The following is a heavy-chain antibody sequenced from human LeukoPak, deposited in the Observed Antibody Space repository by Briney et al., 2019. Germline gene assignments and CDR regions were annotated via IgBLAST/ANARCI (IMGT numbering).Heavy chain of an antibody. D-gene: IGHD5-18*01. Sequence: GASVKVSCKASGYTFTGYYMHWVRQAPGQGLEWMGWINPNSGGTNYAQKFQGRVTMTRGTSISTAYMELSRLSSDDTAVYYCARLGTAMDPGGYWGQGTLVTVSS. CDR2: INPNSGGT. CDR3: ARLGTAMDPGGY. CDR1: GYTFTGYY. J-gene: IGHJ4*02. V-gene: IGHV1-2*02.